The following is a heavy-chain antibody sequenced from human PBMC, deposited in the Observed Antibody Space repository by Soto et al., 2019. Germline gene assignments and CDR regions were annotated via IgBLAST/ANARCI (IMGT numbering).Heavy chain of an antibody. V-gene: IGHV3-23*01. D-gene: IGHD2-2*01. CDR3: ARKIYHRFDP. Sequence: EVQLSESGGGLVQPGGSQRLSCAASGFPFNTYAMTWVRQAPGKGLEWVSAISVSGDKTYYAESVRGRCAISRDNSQNVLFLLMNGLRAEDTALYYCARKIYHRFDPWGHGTLLIVSS. CDR2: ISVSGDKT. J-gene: IGHJ5*02. CDR1: GFPFNTYA.